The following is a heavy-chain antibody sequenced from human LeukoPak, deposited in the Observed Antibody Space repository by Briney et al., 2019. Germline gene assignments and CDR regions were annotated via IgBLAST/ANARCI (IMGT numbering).Heavy chain of an antibody. Sequence: GASVKVSCKASGYTFTGYYMHWVRQAPGQGLEWMGWINPNSGGTNYAQKFQGRVTMTRDTSISTAYMELSRLRSDDTAVYYCARDRFRRWYSSGPNWFDPWGQGTLVTVSS. J-gene: IGHJ5*02. V-gene: IGHV1-2*02. D-gene: IGHD6-19*01. CDR3: ARDRFRRWYSSGPNWFDP. CDR1: GYTFTGYY. CDR2: INPNSGGT.